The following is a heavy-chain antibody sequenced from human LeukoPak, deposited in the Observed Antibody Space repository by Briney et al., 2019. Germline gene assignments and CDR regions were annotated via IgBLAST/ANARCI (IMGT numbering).Heavy chain of an antibody. CDR3: ARAFGYDSSGYYYVQYYYYYYGMDV. J-gene: IGHJ6*02. CDR1: GFTFSDYY. Sequence: PGGSLRLSCAAPGFTFSDYYMSWIRQAPGKGLEWVSYISSSGSTIYYADSVKGRFTISRDNAKNSLYLQMNSLRAENTAVYYCARAFGYDSSGYYYVQYYYYYYGMDVWGQGTTVTVSS. V-gene: IGHV3-11*01. CDR2: ISSSGSTI. D-gene: IGHD3-22*01.